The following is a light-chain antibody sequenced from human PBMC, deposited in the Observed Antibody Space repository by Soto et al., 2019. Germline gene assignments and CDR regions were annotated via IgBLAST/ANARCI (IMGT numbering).Light chain of an antibody. Sequence: DIQMTQSPSSLSASVADRVTITCRAGQTISTYLNWYQQKPGKAPKLLIYAASSLESGVPSRFSGSGSGTEFTLTISSLQPDDFATYYCQQYNSYWTFGQGTKVEIK. J-gene: IGKJ1*01. CDR3: QQYNSYWT. V-gene: IGKV1-5*01. CDR1: QTISTY. CDR2: AAS.